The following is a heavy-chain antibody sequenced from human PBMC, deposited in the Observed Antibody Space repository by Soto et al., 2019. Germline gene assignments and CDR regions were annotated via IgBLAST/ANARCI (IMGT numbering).Heavy chain of an antibody. J-gene: IGHJ4*02. CDR2: INAGNGNT. Sequence: QVQLVQSGAEVKQPGASVKVSCKASGYTYTSYAMNRVRQAPGQRLEWMGWINAGNGNTKYSQKFQGRVTITRDTSASTAYMVLSSLRSEDTAVYYCARDLGVGAASDYWGQGTLVTVSS. CDR3: ARDLGVGAASDY. V-gene: IGHV1-3*01. D-gene: IGHD1-26*01. CDR1: GYTYTSYA.